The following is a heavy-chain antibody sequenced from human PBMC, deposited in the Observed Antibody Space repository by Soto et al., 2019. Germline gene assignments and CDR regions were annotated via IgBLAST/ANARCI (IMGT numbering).Heavy chain of an antibody. CDR3: ARRNYDFWSGPGYGMDV. J-gene: IGHJ6*02. D-gene: IGHD3-3*01. Sequence: GESLXISCKGSGYSFTSYWIGWVRQMPGKGLEWMGIIYPGDSDTRYSPSFQGQVTISADKSISTAYLQWSSLKASDTAMYYCARRNYDFWSGPGYGMDVWGQGTTVTVSS. CDR2: IYPGDSDT. CDR1: GYSFTSYW. V-gene: IGHV5-51*01.